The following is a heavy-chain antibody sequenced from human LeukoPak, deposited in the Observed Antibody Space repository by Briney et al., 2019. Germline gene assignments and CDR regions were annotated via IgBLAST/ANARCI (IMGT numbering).Heavy chain of an antibody. CDR2: IIPIFGTA. CDR3: ARYYSGWYYFDY. CDR1: GGTFSSYA. J-gene: IGHJ4*02. Sequence: SVKVSCKASGGTFSSYAISWVRQAPGQGLEWMGGIIPIFGTANYAQKFQGRVTITADESTSTAYMELSSLRSEDTAVYYCARYYSGWYYFDYWGQGTLVTVSS. D-gene: IGHD6-19*01. V-gene: IGHV1-69*13.